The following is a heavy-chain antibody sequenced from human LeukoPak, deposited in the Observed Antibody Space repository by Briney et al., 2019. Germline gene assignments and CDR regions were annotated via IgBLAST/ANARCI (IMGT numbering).Heavy chain of an antibody. V-gene: IGHV3-74*01. CDR3: ARDEQWLGDYYGMDV. J-gene: IGHJ6*02. D-gene: IGHD6-19*01. Sequence: PGGSLRLSCAASGFTFSSYWMHWVRQAPGKGLVWVSRIKSDGKSTDYADSVKGRFTISRDNSKNTLYLQMNSLRAEDTAVYYCARDEQWLGDYYGMDVWGQGTTVTVSS. CDR2: IKSDGKST. CDR1: GFTFSSYW.